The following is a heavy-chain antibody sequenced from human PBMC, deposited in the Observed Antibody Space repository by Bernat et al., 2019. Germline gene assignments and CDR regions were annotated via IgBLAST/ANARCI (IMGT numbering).Heavy chain of an antibody. V-gene: IGHV3-33*08. D-gene: IGHD1-26*01. CDR3: ASIVGATAFDY. Sequence: VQLVESGGGLVKPGGSLRLSCAASGFTFSNAWMSWVRQAPGKGLEWVAVIWYDGSNKYYADSVKGRFTISRDNSKNTLYLQMNSLRAEDTAVYYCASIVGATAFDYWGQGTLVTVSS. CDR1: GFTFSNAW. J-gene: IGHJ4*02. CDR2: IWYDGSNK.